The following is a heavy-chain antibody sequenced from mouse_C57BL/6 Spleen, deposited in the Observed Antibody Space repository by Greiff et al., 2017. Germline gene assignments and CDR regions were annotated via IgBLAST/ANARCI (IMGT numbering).Heavy chain of an antibody. Sequence: QVQLQQSGPELVKPGASVKISCKASGYAFSSSWMNWVKQRPGKGLEWIGRIYPGDGDTNYNGKFKGKATLTADKASSTAYMQLSSLTSEDSAVYFCASDYACAMDYWGQGTSVTVSS. CDR2: IYPGDGDT. V-gene: IGHV1-82*01. CDR1: GYAFSSSW. D-gene: IGHD2-4*01. J-gene: IGHJ4*01. CDR3: ASDYACAMDY.